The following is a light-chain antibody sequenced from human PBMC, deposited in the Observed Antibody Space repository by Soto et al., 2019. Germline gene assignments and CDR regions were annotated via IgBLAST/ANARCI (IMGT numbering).Light chain of an antibody. CDR3: QQSYSTPGIT. V-gene: IGKV1-39*01. J-gene: IGKJ5*01. Sequence: DIQMTQSPSSLSASVGDRVTITCRASQSISGYLNWYQQKPGKAPKLLIYAASSLQSGVPSRFSGSGSGTDFTLTISSLQPEDFATNFCQQSYSTPGITFGQGTRLEIK. CDR1: QSISGY. CDR2: AAS.